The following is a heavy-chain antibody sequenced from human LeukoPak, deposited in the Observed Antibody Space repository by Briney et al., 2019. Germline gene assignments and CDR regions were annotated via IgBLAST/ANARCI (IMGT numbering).Heavy chain of an antibody. D-gene: IGHD3-10*01. CDR3: ARDSLMLWFGELLLDY. V-gene: IGHV1-18*01. CDR2: ISAYNGNT. Sequence: GASVKVSCKASGYTFTSYGISWVRQAPGQGLEWMGWISAYNGNTNYAQKLQGRVTMTTDTSTSTAYMELRSLRSDDTAVYYCARDSLMLWFGELLLDYWGQGTLVTVSS. J-gene: IGHJ4*02. CDR1: GYTFTSYG.